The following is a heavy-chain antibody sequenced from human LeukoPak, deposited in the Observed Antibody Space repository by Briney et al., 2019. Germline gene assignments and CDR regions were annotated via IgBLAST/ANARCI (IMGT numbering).Heavy chain of an antibody. CDR2: IYYSGST. V-gene: IGHV4-39*01. CDR1: GGSIGSSSYY. CDR3: ARRYSSGWYNY. J-gene: IGHJ4*02. D-gene: IGHD6-19*01. Sequence: SETLSLTCTVSGGSIGSSSYYWGWIRQPPGKGLEWIGSIYYSGSTYYNPSLKSRVTISVDTSKNQFSLKLSSVTAADTAVYYCARRYSSGWYNYWGQGTLVTVSS.